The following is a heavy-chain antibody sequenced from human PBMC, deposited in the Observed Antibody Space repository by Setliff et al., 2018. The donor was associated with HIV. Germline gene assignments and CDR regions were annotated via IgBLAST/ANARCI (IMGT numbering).Heavy chain of an antibody. V-gene: IGHV3-21*01. D-gene: IGHD3-3*01. CDR1: GFTFSSYS. CDR2: ISSSTRYI. J-gene: IGHJ5*02. CDR3: AREMAATNAVYGVVSNWFDP. Sequence: LRLSCAASGFTFSSYSMNWVRQAPGKGLEWVSCISSSTRYIYYADSVKGRFTISRDNAKNSLYLQMSSLRADDTAVYYCAREMAATNAVYGVVSNWFDPWGQGALVTVSS.